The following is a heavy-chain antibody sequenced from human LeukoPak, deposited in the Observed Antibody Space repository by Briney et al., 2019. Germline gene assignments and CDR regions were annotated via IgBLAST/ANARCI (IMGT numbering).Heavy chain of an antibody. CDR3: AKGAGRGYCSGGSCDYFDY. CDR2: ISGSGGST. Sequence: GGSLRLSCAASGFTFSSYAMSWVRQAPGKGLEWVSAISGSGGSTYYAGSVKGRFTISRDNSKNTLYLQMNSLRAEDTAVYYCAKGAGRGYCSGGSCDYFDYWGQGTLVTVSS. D-gene: IGHD2-15*01. J-gene: IGHJ4*02. CDR1: GFTFSSYA. V-gene: IGHV3-23*01.